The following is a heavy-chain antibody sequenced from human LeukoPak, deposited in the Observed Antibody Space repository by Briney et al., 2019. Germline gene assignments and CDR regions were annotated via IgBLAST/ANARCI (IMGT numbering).Heavy chain of an antibody. CDR2: INYSGST. D-gene: IGHD5-18*01. CDR3: ARGGPQLWSHYYYYGMDV. Sequence: SETLSLTCAVYGGSFSGYYWSWIRQPPGKGLEWIGEINYSGSTNYNPSLKSRVTISVDTSKNQFSLKLSSVTAADTAVYYCARGGPQLWSHYYYYGMDVWGQGTTVTVSS. V-gene: IGHV4-34*01. J-gene: IGHJ6*02. CDR1: GGSFSGYY.